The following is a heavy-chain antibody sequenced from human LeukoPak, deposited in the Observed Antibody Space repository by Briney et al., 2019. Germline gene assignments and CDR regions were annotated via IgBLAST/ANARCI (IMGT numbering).Heavy chain of an antibody. CDR3: ARGGVRGVFSYYYYMDV. J-gene: IGHJ6*03. Sequence: SETLSLTCTVSGGSISSSSYYWGWIRQPPGKGLEWIGSIYYSGSTYYNPSLKSRVTISVDTSKNQFSLKLSSVTAADTAVYYCARGGVRGVFSYYYYMDVWGKGTTVTVSS. CDR1: GGSISSSSYY. V-gene: IGHV4-39*01. CDR2: IYYSGST. D-gene: IGHD3-10*01.